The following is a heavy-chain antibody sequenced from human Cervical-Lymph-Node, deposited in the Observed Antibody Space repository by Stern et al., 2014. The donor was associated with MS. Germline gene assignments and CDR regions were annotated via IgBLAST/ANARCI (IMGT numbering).Heavy chain of an antibody. CDR3: AAEPMYYSDSVGAFDI. CDR1: GFTFTSSA. J-gene: IGHJ3*02. CDR2: IVVGSGNT. V-gene: IGHV1-58*01. Sequence: MQLVESGPEVKKPGTSVKVSCKASGFTFTSSAVQWVRQARGQRLEWIGLIVVGSGNTNYAQKFQERVTITRDMSTSTAYMELSSLRSEDTAVYYCAAEPMYYSDSVGAFDIWGQGTMVTVSS. D-gene: IGHD3-22*01.